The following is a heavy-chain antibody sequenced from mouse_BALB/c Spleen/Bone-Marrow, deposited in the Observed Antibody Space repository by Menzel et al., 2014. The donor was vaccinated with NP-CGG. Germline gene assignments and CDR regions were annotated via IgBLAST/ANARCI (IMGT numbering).Heavy chain of an antibody. D-gene: IGHD1-2*01. V-gene: IGHV1-87*01. CDR3: ARRDYGIRENYYAMDY. CDR1: GYTFTSYW. CDR2: IYPGDGDT. Sequence: VMLVESGAELARPGASEKLSCKASGYTFTSYWMQWVKQRPGQGLEWIGAIYPGDGDTRYTQKFKGKATLTADKSSSTAYMQLSSLASGDSAVYYCARRDYGIRENYYAMDYWGQGTSVTVSS. J-gene: IGHJ4*01.